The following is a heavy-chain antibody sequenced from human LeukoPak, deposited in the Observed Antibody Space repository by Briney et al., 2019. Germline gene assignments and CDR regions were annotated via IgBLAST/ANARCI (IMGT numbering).Heavy chain of an antibody. V-gene: IGHV3-74*01. CDR2: ISGDESST. Sequence: GGSLRLSCAVSGFTFSSYWMHWVRQAPGKGLVWLSRISGDESSTSYADSAKGRFTISRDNAKNTLFLQMNSLRAEDTALYYCARDTVGVTDYWGQGTLVTVSS. CDR3: ARDTVGVTDY. CDR1: GFTFSSYW. J-gene: IGHJ4*02. D-gene: IGHD1-26*01.